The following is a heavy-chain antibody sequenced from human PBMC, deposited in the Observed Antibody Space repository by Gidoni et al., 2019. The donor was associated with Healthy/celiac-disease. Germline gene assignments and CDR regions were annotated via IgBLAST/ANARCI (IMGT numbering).Heavy chain of an antibody. Sequence: EVQLVESGGGLVQPGRSLRLSCSASGFTFYAYAMHWVRQAPGKGLEWVSGISWNSGSIGYADSVKGRFTISRDNAKNSLYLQMNSLRAEDTALYYCAKDLRLASFCGGDCYDVPWGQGTLVTVSS. D-gene: IGHD2-21*02. CDR1: GFTFYAYA. CDR3: AKDLRLASFCGGDCYDVP. V-gene: IGHV3-9*01. CDR2: ISWNSGSI. J-gene: IGHJ5*02.